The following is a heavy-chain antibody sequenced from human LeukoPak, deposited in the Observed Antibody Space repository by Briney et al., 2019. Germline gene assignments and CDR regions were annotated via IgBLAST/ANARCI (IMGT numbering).Heavy chain of an antibody. Sequence: ASVKVSCKASGYTFTGYYMHWVRQAPGQGLEWMGGIIPIFGTANYAQKFQGRVTITADESTSTAYMELSSLRSEDTAVYYCARDLRYSSGWYAVGYWGQGTLVTVSS. CDR3: ARDLRYSSGWYAVGY. D-gene: IGHD6-19*01. CDR2: IIPIFGTA. CDR1: GYTFTGYY. J-gene: IGHJ4*02. V-gene: IGHV1-69*13.